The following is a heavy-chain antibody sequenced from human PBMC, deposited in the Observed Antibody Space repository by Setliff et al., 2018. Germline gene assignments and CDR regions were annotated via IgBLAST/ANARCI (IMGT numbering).Heavy chain of an antibody. Sequence: ASVKVSCKASGYSFTSHYMHWVRQAPGQGLEWMGIINTGGGSSSSTQKFEGRVTMTRDTSTNTVYMELSGLTSDDTAVYYCARAGLAATGRKGVFDHWGQGTQVTVSS. J-gene: IGHJ4*02. V-gene: IGHV1-46*01. CDR3: ARAGLAATGRKGVFDH. D-gene: IGHD6-13*01. CDR1: GYSFTSHY. CDR2: INTGGGSS.